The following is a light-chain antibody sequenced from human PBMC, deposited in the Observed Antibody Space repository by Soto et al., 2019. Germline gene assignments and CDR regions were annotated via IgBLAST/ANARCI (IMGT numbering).Light chain of an antibody. J-gene: IGLJ3*02. CDR3: SSYTSTTTLVV. V-gene: IGLV2-14*03. Sequence: QPVLTQPASVSGSPGQSITISCTGTNSAIGAFNYVSWYQQHPGKVPKLLIYDVSNRPSGIPYRFSGSKSGKTASLTISGLQAEDEADYYCSSYTSTTTLVVFGGGTKLTVL. CDR1: NSAIGAFNY. CDR2: DVS.